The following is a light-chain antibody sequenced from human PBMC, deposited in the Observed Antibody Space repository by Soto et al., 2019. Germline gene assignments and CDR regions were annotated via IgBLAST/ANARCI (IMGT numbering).Light chain of an antibody. J-gene: IGKJ4*01. CDR1: ESISSW. CDR3: QQYNSFSLT. CDR2: KAS. V-gene: IGKV1-5*03. Sequence: DIQMTQSPSTLSASVGDRVTITCRASESISSWLAWYQQKPGKAPKLLIYKASSLESGVPSRFSGSGSGTDFTLTISTLQPDDFATYYCQQYNSFSLTFGGGTKVEIK.